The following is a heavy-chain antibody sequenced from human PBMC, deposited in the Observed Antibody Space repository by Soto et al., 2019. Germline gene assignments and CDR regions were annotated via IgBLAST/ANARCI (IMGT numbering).Heavy chain of an antibody. CDR3: ASFGSSGFHYYYGMDV. V-gene: IGHV1-8*02. Sequence: GASVKVSCKASGGTFSSYAINWVRQATGQGLEWMGWMNPNSGITGYAQKFQGRVTMTRNTSISTAYMELSSLRSEDTAVYYCASFGSSGFHYYYGMDVWGQGTTVTVSS. D-gene: IGHD6-19*01. CDR1: GGTFSSYA. J-gene: IGHJ6*02. CDR2: MNPNSGIT.